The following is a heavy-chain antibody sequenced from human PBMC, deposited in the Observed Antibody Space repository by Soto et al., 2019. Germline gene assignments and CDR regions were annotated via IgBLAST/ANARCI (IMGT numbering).Heavy chain of an antibody. CDR3: ARDRQDKEYQRPLAY. CDR1: GFTFSSYS. Sequence: EVQLVESGGGLVKPGGSLRLSCAASGFTFSSYSMNWVRQAPGKVLEWVSSISSSSSYIYYADSVKGRFTISRDNAKNSLYLQMNSLRAEDTAVYYCARDRQDKEYQRPLAYWGQGTLVTVSS. D-gene: IGHD2-2*01. J-gene: IGHJ4*02. CDR2: ISSSSSYI. V-gene: IGHV3-21*01.